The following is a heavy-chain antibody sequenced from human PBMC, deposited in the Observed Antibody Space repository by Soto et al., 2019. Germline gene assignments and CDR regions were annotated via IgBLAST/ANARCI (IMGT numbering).Heavy chain of an antibody. V-gene: IGHV1-18*01. J-gene: IGHJ4*02. Sequence: QVQLVQSGAEVKKPGASVKVSCKASGYTFTSYGISWVRQAPGQGLEWMGWISAYKGNTNYAQKLQGRVTMTTATSTSTAYMEPRSLRSDDTAVYYWARERGYGVYDSRYWGQGTLVTVSS. CDR1: GYTFTSYG. D-gene: IGHD4-17*01. CDR2: ISAYKGNT. CDR3: ARERGYGVYDSRY.